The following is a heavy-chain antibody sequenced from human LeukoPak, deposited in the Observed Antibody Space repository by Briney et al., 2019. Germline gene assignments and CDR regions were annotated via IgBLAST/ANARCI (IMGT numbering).Heavy chain of an antibody. D-gene: IGHD1-1*01. CDR1: GYTFTSYG. Sequence: GASVKVSCKASGYTFTSYGIRWVRQAPGQGLEWMGWISTYNGDTNYAQKLQGRVTVTTDTSTSTAYMALRSLRSDDTAVYYCARDHNWVVDYWGQGTLVTVSS. CDR3: ARDHNWVVDY. V-gene: IGHV1-18*01. J-gene: IGHJ4*02. CDR2: ISTYNGDT.